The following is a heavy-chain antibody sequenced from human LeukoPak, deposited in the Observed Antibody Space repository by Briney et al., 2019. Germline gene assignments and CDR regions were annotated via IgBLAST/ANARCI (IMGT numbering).Heavy chain of an antibody. D-gene: IGHD1-14*01. J-gene: IGHJ4*02. CDR2: INPNVGST. V-gene: IGHV1-46*01. Sequence: ASVTVSCKASRYTFSTYYMHWVRQAPGQGLEWMGIINPNVGSTTYAQRFQGRVTMTRDTSTSTVYMELSSLRSEDTAVYYCARGNPADYWGQGTLVTVSS. CDR3: ARGNPADY. CDR1: RYTFSTYY.